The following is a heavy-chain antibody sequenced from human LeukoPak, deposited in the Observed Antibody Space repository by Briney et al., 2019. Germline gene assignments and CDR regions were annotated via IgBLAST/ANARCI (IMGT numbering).Heavy chain of an antibody. CDR2: ISYDGSDE. D-gene: IGHD3-3*01. CDR3: ARDFTPEWFDIH. Sequence: PGRSLRLSCVAPGLAFSSYSMHWVRQAPGKGLEWVGVISYDGSDEYYTDSVKGRFTISRDNSKNTVYLQMNSLRAGDTAVYYCARDFTPEWFDIHWGQGTLVTVS. V-gene: IGHV3-30*04. J-gene: IGHJ4*02. CDR1: GLAFSSYS.